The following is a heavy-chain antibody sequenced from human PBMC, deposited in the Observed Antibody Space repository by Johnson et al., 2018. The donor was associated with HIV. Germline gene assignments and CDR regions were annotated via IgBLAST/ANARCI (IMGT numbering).Heavy chain of an antibody. Sequence: MLLVESGGGVVQPGGSLRFSCAAFGFTFSNYGMHWVRQAPGKGLEWVGRVKSKPDGGTIDYAAAVKGRFIISRDYSKNTLYLQMNGLKTEDTAMYYCTTMSALWFGDIHVFGDGFDIWGQGTMVTVSS. CDR1: GFTFSNYG. D-gene: IGHD3-10*01. V-gene: IGHV3-15*01. CDR2: VKSKPDGGTI. CDR3: TTMSALWFGDIHVFGDGFDI. J-gene: IGHJ3*02.